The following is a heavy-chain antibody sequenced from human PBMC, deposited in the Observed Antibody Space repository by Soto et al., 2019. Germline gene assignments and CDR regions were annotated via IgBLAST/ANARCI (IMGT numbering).Heavy chain of an antibody. CDR1: GGSISSGDYY. D-gene: IGHD6-6*01. Sequence: QVQLQESGPGLVKPSQTLSLTCTVSGGSISSGDYYWSWIRQPPGKGLEWIGYIYYSGSTYYNPSLKSRVTISVDKSKNQFSMKMSSVTAADTAVYYCARGGLEYSSHNWFDPWGQGTLVTVSS. CDR3: ARGGLEYSSHNWFDP. V-gene: IGHV4-30-4*01. CDR2: IYYSGST. J-gene: IGHJ5*02.